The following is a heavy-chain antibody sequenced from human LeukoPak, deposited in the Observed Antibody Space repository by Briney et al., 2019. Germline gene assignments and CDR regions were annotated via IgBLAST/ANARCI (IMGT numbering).Heavy chain of an antibody. CDR2: IKSASDGGTT. J-gene: IGHJ4*02. V-gene: IGHV3-15*01. Sequence: KAGGSLRLSCTASGFTFTNAWMTWVRQAPGKGLVWVGRIKSASDGGTTDYAAPVKGRCTISRDDSKNTLYLQMDSLNSEDSAVYYWTTEYYYDSSGSLFYFDYWGQESLVTVSS. CDR1: GFTFTNAW. D-gene: IGHD3-22*01. CDR3: TTEYYYDSSGSLFYFDY.